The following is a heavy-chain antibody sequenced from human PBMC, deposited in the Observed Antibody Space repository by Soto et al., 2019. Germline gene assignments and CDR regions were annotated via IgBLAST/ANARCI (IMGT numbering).Heavy chain of an antibody. CDR1: GLAITDSEMG. V-gene: IGHV2-26*01. D-gene: IGHD6-19*01. CDR2: IDSGGEK. J-gene: IGHJ5*02. CDR3: ARRHLAVAVSPWFDP. Sequence: QVTLKESGPVLVKPTETLTLRCTVSGLAITDSEMGVSWIRQPPGQPLGWLAHIDSGGEKSYRTFLKSRLAISKDPSKSQIVHTMTNMDPADTATYYCARRHLAVAVSPWFDPWGQGIPVTVSS.